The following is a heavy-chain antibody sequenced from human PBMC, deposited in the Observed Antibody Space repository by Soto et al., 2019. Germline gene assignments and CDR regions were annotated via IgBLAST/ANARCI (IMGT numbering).Heavy chain of an antibody. CDR1: GGSISSSSHH. D-gene: IGHD1-26*01. V-gene: IGHV4-39*01. CDR3: YRARSTWVWRDY. CDR2: ISYSGST. Sequence: PSETLSLTCSVSGGSISSSSHHWGWIRQPPGEGLEWIGTISYSGSTFYNPSLKSRVSITADTSKNRFSLRLTSVTAADTAVYFSYRARSTWVWRDYWGQGTLVTVSS. J-gene: IGHJ4*02.